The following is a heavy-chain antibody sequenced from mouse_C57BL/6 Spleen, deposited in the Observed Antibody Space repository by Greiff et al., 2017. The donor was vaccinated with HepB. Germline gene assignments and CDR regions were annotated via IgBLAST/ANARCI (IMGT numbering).Heavy chain of an antibody. D-gene: IGHD1-1*01. CDR1: GYTFTDYY. Sequence: EVQLQQPGPELVKPGASVKISCKASGYTFTDYYMNWVKQSHGKSLEWIGEINPNNGGTSYNQKFKGKATLTVDKSSSTAYMQLRSLPSEDSAVYYCSRATYYGNSYVDYWGQGTTLTVSS. V-gene: IGHV1-26*01. CDR2: INPNNGGT. CDR3: SRATYYGNSYVDY. J-gene: IGHJ2*01.